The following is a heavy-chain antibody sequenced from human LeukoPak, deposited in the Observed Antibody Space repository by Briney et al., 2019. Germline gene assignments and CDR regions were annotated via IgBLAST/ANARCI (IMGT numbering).Heavy chain of an antibody. CDR2: LSGSGGST. CDR1: GFTFNNYA. D-gene: IGHD4-17*01. J-gene: IGHJ4*02. V-gene: IGHV3-23*01. CDR3: AKNTDYGDYGRIYFFDY. Sequence: PGGSLRLSCVASGFTFNNYAMNWVRQSPGKGLEGVSGLSGSGGSTYYADSVRGRFTISRDNSKNTLYLQMNSLRAEDTAVYYCAKNTDYGDYGRIYFFDYWGQGTLVTVSS.